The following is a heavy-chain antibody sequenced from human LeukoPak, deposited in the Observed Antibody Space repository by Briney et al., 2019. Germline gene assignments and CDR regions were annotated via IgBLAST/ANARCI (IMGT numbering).Heavy chain of an antibody. CDR3: ANARLWGRFYDILTGYYLGAFDI. V-gene: IGHV3-23*01. Sequence: GGSLRLSCAASGFTFSSYAMSWVRQAPGKGLEWVSAISGSGGSTYYADSVKGRFTISRDNSKNTPYLQMNSLRAEDTAVYYCANARLWGRFYDILTGYYLGAFDIWGQGTMVTVSS. D-gene: IGHD3-9*01. CDR1: GFTFSSYA. J-gene: IGHJ3*02. CDR2: ISGSGGST.